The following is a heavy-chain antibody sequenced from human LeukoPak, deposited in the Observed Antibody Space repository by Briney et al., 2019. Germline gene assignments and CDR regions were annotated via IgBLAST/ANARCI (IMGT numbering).Heavy chain of an antibody. J-gene: IGHJ3*01. CDR1: GFSVTTTGTC. V-gene: IGHV2-70*11. Sequence: CGPTLVNPTQPLTLSCTFSGFSVTTTGTCVNWMRQPPGKALEWRARIDWDDHKYYRTSMKTRPTISKDTTKSQVVLTTTNVAPVHTAMYYCARRTTMTMSDAFDVWRQGTLVSVS. CDR3: ARRTTMTMSDAFDV. D-gene: IGHD4-17*01. CDR2: IDWDDHK.